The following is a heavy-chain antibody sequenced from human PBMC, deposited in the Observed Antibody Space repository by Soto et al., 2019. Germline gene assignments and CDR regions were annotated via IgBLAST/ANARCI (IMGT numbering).Heavy chain of an antibody. CDR1: GGSISSGGYY. J-gene: IGHJ5*02. D-gene: IGHD2-15*01. CDR3: ARAGWGYCSGGSCAGWFDP. CDR2: IYYSGST. V-gene: IGHV4-31*03. Sequence: QVQLQESGPGLVKPSQTLSLTCTVSGGSISSGGYYWSWIRQHPGKGLEWIGYIYYSGSTYYNPSLKSRVTISVDTCKNKFSLKLCSVTAADTAVYYCARAGWGYCSGGSCAGWFDPWGQGTLVTVSS.